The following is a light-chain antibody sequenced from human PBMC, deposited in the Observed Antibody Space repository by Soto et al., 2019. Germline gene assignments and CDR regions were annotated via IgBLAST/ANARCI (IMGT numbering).Light chain of an antibody. V-gene: IGKV1-27*01. J-gene: IGKJ4*01. CDR1: RGIGNY. Sequence: DIQMTQSPSSLSASVGDRVTITCRASRGIGNYLAWYQQKPGKDPNLLIYAASTLQSGVSSRFSGSGSGTDFTLTISSLQPGDVATYYCQKYDDAPLSFGGGTKVEI. CDR3: QKYDDAPLS. CDR2: AAS.